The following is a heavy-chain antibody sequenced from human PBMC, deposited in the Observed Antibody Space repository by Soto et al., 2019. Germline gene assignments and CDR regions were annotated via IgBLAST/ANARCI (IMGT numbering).Heavy chain of an antibody. CDR3: AKDDSSGWYRKYAFDI. Sequence: QVQLVESGGGVVQPGRSLRLSCAASGFTFSSYGMHWVRQAPGKGLEWGALISYDGSNKYYADSVKGRFTISRDNSKNTLYLQMNSLRAEDTAVYYCAKDDSSGWYRKYAFDIWGQGTMVTVSS. J-gene: IGHJ3*02. D-gene: IGHD6-19*01. V-gene: IGHV3-30*18. CDR1: GFTFSSYG. CDR2: ISYDGSNK.